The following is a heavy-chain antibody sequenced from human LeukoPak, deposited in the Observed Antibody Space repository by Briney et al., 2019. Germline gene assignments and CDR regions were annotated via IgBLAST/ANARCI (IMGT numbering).Heavy chain of an antibody. CDR1: GGTFSSYA. V-gene: IGHV1-69*01. J-gene: IGHJ4*02. CDR2: IIPIFGTA. Sequence: SVKVSCTASGGTFSSYAISWVRQAPGQGLEWMGGIIPIFGTANYAQKFQGRVTITADESTSTAYMELSSLRSEDTAVYYCARDFSSGVGATYDWGQGTLVTVSS. D-gene: IGHD1-26*01. CDR3: ARDFSSGVGATYD.